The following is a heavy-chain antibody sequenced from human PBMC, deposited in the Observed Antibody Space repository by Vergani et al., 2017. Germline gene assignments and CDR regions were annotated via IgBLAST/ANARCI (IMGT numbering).Heavy chain of an antibody. Sequence: QVQLVQSRAEVKKPGSSVKVSCKASGGTFSSYAISWVRQAPGQGLEWMGGIIPIFGTANYAQKFQGRVTITADGSTSTAYMELSSLRSEDTAVYYCARGYTRIAAAGTGVFDYWGQGTLVTVSS. D-gene: IGHD6-13*01. J-gene: IGHJ4*02. V-gene: IGHV1-69*01. CDR2: IIPIFGTA. CDR1: GGTFSSYA. CDR3: ARGYTRIAAAGTGVFDY.